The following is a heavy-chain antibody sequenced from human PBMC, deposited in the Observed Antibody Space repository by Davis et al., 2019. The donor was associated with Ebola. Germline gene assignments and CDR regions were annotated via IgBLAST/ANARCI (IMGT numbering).Heavy chain of an antibody. J-gene: IGHJ4*02. CDR3: ATTPQYSSGQNKPFDY. CDR2: LGTSADT. V-gene: IGHV3-23*01. D-gene: IGHD6-19*01. Sequence: GGSLRLSCAASGFIFRNYVMSWVRQAPGKGLEWVSTLGTSADTYYADFVKGRFTISRDNAKNTLYLQMNSLRAEDTAVYYCATTPQYSSGQNKPFDYWGQGTLVTVSS. CDR1: GFIFRNYV.